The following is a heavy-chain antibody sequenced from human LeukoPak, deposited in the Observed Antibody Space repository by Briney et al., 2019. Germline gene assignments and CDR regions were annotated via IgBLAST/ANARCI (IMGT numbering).Heavy chain of an antibody. CDR1: GGTFSSYA. Sequence: LVKVSCKASGGTFSSYAISWVRQAPGQGLEWMGGIIPIFGTANYAQKFQGRVTITADESTSTAYMELSSLRSEDTAVYYCARALGYCSSTSCYPDDYWGQGTLVTVSS. CDR2: IIPIFGTA. V-gene: IGHV1-69*13. J-gene: IGHJ4*02. CDR3: ARALGYCSSTSCYPDDY. D-gene: IGHD2-2*01.